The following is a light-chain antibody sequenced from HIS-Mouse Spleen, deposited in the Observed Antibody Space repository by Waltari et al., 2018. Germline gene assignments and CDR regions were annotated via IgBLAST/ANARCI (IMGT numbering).Light chain of an antibody. J-gene: IGLJ2*01. V-gene: IGLV3-25*03. CDR2: KDR. Sequence: SYELTQPPSVSVSPGQTARITCSGDALPKQYAYWYQQKPGQAPLMVIYKDRESAAGIPERFSGSSSGTTVTLTIRGVQAEDEADYYCQSADSSGTYVVFGGGTKLTVL. CDR3: QSADSSGTYVV. CDR1: ALPKQY.